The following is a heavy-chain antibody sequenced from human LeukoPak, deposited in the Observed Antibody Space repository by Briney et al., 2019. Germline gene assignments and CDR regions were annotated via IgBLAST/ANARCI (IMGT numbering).Heavy chain of an antibody. J-gene: IGHJ4*02. CDR3: AKVLAIAAAGTGYYFDY. D-gene: IGHD6-13*01. CDR1: GFTFSSYA. CDR2: ISGSGGST. Sequence: GGSLRLSCAASGFTFSSYAMRWVRQAPGKGLEWVSAISGSGGSTYYADSVKGRFTISRDNSKNTLYLQMNSLRAEDTAVYYCAKVLAIAAAGTGYYFDYWGQGTLVTVSS. V-gene: IGHV3-23*01.